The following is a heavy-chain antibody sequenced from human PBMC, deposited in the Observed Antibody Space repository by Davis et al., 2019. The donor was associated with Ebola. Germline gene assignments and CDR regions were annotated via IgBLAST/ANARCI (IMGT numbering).Heavy chain of an antibody. Sequence: PGGSLRLSCAASGFTFSDYYMSWIRQAPGKGLEWVSYISSSGSTIYYADSVKGRFTISRDNSKNTLYLQMNSLRAEDTAVYYCARDGRITIFGVVIRYGMDVWGQGTTVTVSS. CDR2: ISSSGSTI. V-gene: IGHV3-11*04. D-gene: IGHD3-3*01. CDR1: GFTFSDYY. CDR3: ARDGRITIFGVVIRYGMDV. J-gene: IGHJ6*02.